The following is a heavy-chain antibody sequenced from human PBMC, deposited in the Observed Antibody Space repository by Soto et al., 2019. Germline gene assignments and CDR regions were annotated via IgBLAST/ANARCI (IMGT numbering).Heavy chain of an antibody. J-gene: IGHJ4*02. Sequence: EVQLVESGGGLVQPGGSLRLSCAASGFTFHNFWMYWVRQTPEKGLVWVSGINSDGTTTIYADSVKGRFTISRDNAKNTLYLQMNSLTVEDTAIYYCVRDIRWGQGTLVTVSS. CDR2: INSDGTTT. CDR3: VRDIR. V-gene: IGHV3-74*01. CDR1: GFTFHNFW.